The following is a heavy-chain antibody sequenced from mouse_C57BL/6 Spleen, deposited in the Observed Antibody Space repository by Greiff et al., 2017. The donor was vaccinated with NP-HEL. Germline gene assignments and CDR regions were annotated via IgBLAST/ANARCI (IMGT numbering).Heavy chain of an antibody. J-gene: IGHJ1*03. CDR1: GYTFTSYW. Sequence: QVQLQQPGAELVRPGSSVKLSCKASGYTFTSYWMHWVKQRPIQGLDWIGNIDPSDGDTHYNQKFKDKATLTVDKSSSPAYMQLSSLTSEDSAVYYCARGGLRRSEGYFDVWGTGTTVTVSS. CDR3: ARGGLRRSEGYFDV. V-gene: IGHV1-52*01. CDR2: IDPSDGDT. D-gene: IGHD2-4*01.